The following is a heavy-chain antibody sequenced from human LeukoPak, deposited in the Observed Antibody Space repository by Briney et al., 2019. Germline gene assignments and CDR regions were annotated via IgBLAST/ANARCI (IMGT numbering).Heavy chain of an antibody. Sequence: SVKVSCKASGGTFSSYAISWVRQAPGQGLEWMGRIIPILGIANYAQKFQGRVTITADKSTSTAYMELSSLRSEDTAVYYCARGSYDILTGYYRSIHFDYWGQGTLVTVSS. CDR3: ARGSYDILTGYYRSIHFDY. J-gene: IGHJ4*02. CDR2: IIPILGIA. CDR1: GGTFSSYA. V-gene: IGHV1-69*04. D-gene: IGHD3-9*01.